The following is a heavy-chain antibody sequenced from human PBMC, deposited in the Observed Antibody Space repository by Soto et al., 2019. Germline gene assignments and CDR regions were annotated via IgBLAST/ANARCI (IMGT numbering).Heavy chain of an antibody. Sequence: PGGSLRLSCAASGFTFSNYAMSWVRQAPGKGLEWVSSISGSGGSTYYADSVKGRFTISRDNSKSTLYLQIHSLRAEDTAVYYCAGVLHPYSTIARSDYWGQGTLVTVSS. CDR2: ISGSGGST. CDR3: AGVLHPYSTIARSDY. CDR1: GFTFSNYA. V-gene: IGHV3-23*01. J-gene: IGHJ4*02. D-gene: IGHD2-21*01.